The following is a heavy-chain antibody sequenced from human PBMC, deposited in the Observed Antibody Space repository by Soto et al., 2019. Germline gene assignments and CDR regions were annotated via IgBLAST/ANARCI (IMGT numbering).Heavy chain of an antibody. J-gene: IGHJ6*02. CDR2: IIPIFGTA. Sequence: SVKVSCKASGGTFSSYAISWVRQALGQGLEWMGGIIPIFGTANYAQKFQGRVTITADESTSTAYMELSSLRSEDTAVYYCATPGSARSSGSPTYYYYYGMDVWGQGTTVTVSS. CDR3: ATPGSARSSGSPTYYYYYGMDV. CDR1: GGTFSSYA. D-gene: IGHD6-19*01. V-gene: IGHV1-69*13.